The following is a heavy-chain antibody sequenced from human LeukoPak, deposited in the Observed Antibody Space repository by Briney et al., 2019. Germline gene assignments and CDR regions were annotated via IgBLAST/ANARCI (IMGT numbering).Heavy chain of an antibody. D-gene: IGHD6-13*01. CDR2: IYYSGST. Sequence: PSETLSLTCTVSGDSITRGDYYWTWISQPPGKGLGWIGYIYYSGSTYYNPSLKSRVTISVDTSKNQFSLKLSSVTAADTAVYYCARGDLYSSSWSDWGQGILVTVSS. CDR1: GDSITRGDYY. J-gene: IGHJ4*02. V-gene: IGHV4-30-4*08. CDR3: ARGDLYSSSWSD.